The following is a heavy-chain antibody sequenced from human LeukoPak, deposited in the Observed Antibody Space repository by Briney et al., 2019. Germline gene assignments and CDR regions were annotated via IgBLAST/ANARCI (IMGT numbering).Heavy chain of an antibody. CDR1: GFTFSSYG. Sequence: GGSLRLSCAASGFTFSSYGMHWVRQAPGKGLEWVAFIRYGGSNKYYADSVKGRFTISRDNSKNTLYLQMNSLRAEDTAVYYCAKDLRYYDSSGYSVVALDYWGQGTLVTVSS. J-gene: IGHJ4*02. D-gene: IGHD3-22*01. CDR3: AKDLRYYDSSGYSVVALDY. CDR2: IRYGGSNK. V-gene: IGHV3-30*02.